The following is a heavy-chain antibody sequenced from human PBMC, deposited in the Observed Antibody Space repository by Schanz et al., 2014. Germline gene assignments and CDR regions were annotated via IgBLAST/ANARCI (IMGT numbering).Heavy chain of an antibody. V-gene: IGHV3-23*04. CDR1: GFTFSSYL. CDR2: IGGIGSST. D-gene: IGHD4-4*01. Sequence: EVQLVESGGGLVQPGGSLTLSCAASGFTFSSYLMSWVRQAPGKGLEWVSGIGGIGSSTDYAASVKGRFTISRDNSKNAMYLQMNSLRAEDTAMYFCAKDPWRSTVMIDAFDVWGQGTKVTVSS. J-gene: IGHJ3*01. CDR3: AKDPWRSTVMIDAFDV.